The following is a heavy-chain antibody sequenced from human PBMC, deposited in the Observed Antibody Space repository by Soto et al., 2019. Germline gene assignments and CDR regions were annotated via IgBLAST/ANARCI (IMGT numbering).Heavy chain of an antibody. V-gene: IGHV3-64*01. J-gene: IGHJ5*02. CDR3: ARAVGSVGYSGYDLGFDP. CDR2: ISSNGGST. CDR1: GFTFSSYA. Sequence: EVQLVESGGGLVQPGGSLRLSCAASGFTFSSYAMHWVRQAPGKGLEYVSAISSNGGSTYYANSVKGRFTISRDNSKNTLYLQMGSLRAEDMAVYYCARAVGSVGYSGYDLGFDPWGQGTLVTVSS. D-gene: IGHD5-12*01.